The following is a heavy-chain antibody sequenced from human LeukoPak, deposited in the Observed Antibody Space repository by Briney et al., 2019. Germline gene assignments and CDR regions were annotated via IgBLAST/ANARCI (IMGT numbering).Heavy chain of an antibody. CDR1: GITFSSYE. CDR2: ISSSGSTI. V-gene: IGHV3-48*03. D-gene: IGHD3-10*02. CDR3: AELGITMIGGV. J-gene: IGHJ6*04. Sequence: GGSLRLSCAASGITFSSYEMNWVRQAPGKGLEWVSYISSSGSTIYYADSVKGRFTISRDNAKNSLYLQMNSLRAEDTAVYYCAELGITMIGGVWGKGTTVTVSS.